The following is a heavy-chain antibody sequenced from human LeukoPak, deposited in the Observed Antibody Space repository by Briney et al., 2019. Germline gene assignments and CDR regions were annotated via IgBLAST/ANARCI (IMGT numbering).Heavy chain of an antibody. CDR3: ARGGITTVRGVIISGNTVLKD. Sequence: ASVKVSCKASGYTFTSYGISWVRQAPGQGLEWMGGISAYNGNTNYVQKLQGRVTMITDTSTSTDYMELRSLRSDDTAVYYCARGGITTVRGVIISGNTVLKDWGQGTLVTVSS. J-gene: IGHJ4*02. CDR1: GYTFTSYG. D-gene: IGHD3-10*01. CDR2: ISAYNGNT. V-gene: IGHV1-18*04.